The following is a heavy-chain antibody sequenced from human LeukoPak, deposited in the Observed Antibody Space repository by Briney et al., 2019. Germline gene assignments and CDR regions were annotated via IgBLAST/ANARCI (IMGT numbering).Heavy chain of an antibody. Sequence: GGSLRLSCAASGLTFSSYAMSWVRQAPGKGLEWVSPISGSGGSTYYADSVKGRFTISRDNSKNTLYLQMNSLRAEDTAVYYCAKFRAARGGFDAFDIWGQGTMVTVSS. V-gene: IGHV3-23*01. D-gene: IGHD6-6*01. CDR2: ISGSGGST. CDR3: AKFRAARGGFDAFDI. J-gene: IGHJ3*02. CDR1: GLTFSSYA.